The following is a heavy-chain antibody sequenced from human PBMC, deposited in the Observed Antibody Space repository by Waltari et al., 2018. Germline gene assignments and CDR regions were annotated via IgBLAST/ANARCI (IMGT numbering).Heavy chain of an antibody. CDR3: ARPGSSSWYYFDY. CDR2: IYYSGST. J-gene: IGHJ4*02. V-gene: IGHV4-39*07. CDR1: GGSISSSSYY. D-gene: IGHD6-13*01. Sequence: QLQLQESGPGLVKPSETLSLTCTVSGGSISSSSYYWGWIRRPPGKGLEWIGSIYYSGSTYYNPSLKSRVTISVDTSKNQFSLKLSSVTAADTAVYYCARPGSSSWYYFDYWGQGTLVTVSS.